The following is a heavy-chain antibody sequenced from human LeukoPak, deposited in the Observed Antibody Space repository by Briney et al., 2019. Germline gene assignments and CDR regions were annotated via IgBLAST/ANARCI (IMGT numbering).Heavy chain of an antibody. CDR2: ISSSSSYI. CDR1: GFTFSSYS. J-gene: IGHJ4*02. CDR3: ARMDYDFWSGYPFDY. V-gene: IGHV3-21*01. Sequence: GGCLRLSCAASGFTFSSYSMNWVRQAPGKGLEWVSSISSSSSYIYYADSVKGRFTISRDNAKNSLYLQMNSLRAEDTAVYYCARMDYDFWSGYPFDYWGQGTLVTVSS. D-gene: IGHD3-3*01.